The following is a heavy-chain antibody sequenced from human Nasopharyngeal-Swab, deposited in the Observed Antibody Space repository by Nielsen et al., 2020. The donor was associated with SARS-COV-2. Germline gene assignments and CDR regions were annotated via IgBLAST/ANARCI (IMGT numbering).Heavy chain of an antibody. D-gene: IGHD4-17*01. CDR1: GYTFTTHA. V-gene: IGHV7-4-1*01. CDR3: ARPSPYGDYSFDY. Sequence: ASVKVSCKDSGYTFTTHAMNWVRQAPGQGLEWMGWINTNTGSPRYAQGFTGRFVFSLDTSVSTAYLQIRSLKPEDTAVYFCARPSPYGDYSFDYRGQGTLVTVSS. CDR2: INTNTGSP. J-gene: IGHJ4*02.